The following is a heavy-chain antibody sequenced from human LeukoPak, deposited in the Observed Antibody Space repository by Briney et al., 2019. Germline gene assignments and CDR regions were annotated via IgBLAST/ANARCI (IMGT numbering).Heavy chain of an antibody. CDR2: ISSSSGNT. CDR1: GYAFSDYY. D-gene: IGHD1-26*01. V-gene: IGHV3-11*01. CDR3: ARRRAYFDY. J-gene: IGHJ4*02. Sequence: GGSLRLSCVVSGYAFSDYYMSWVRQAPGKGLEWISCISSSSGNTYYADSVKGRFTMSRDNSRGTVYLEMNRLRSDDTAVYYCARRRAYFDYWGQGTLVTVSS.